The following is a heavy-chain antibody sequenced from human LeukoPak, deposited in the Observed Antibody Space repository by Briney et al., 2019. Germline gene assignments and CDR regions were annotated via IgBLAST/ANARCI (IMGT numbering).Heavy chain of an antibody. CDR3: ARDKGLPQAFDI. J-gene: IGHJ3*02. Sequence: SETLSLTCTVSGGSISSFYWSWIRQPPGKGLEYIGYTSYSGTTSYNPSLKSRVTISVDTSKNQFSPKLTSVTAADTAVYYCARDKGLPQAFDIWGQGTMVTVSS. D-gene: IGHD5/OR15-5a*01. CDR1: GGSISSFY. V-gene: IGHV4-59*01. CDR2: TSYSGTT.